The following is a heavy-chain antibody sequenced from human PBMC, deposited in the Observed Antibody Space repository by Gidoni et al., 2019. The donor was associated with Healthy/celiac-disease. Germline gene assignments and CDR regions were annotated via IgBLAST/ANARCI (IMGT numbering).Heavy chain of an antibody. V-gene: IGHV4-34*01. J-gene: IGHJ5*02. CDR3: ARGSGSSGGNWFDP. CDR2: INHSGST. CDR1: GGSFSGYY. D-gene: IGHD6-25*01. Sequence: QVQLQPWGAGLLKPSETLSLTCAVYGGSFSGYYWSWIRQPPGKGLEWIGEINHSGSTNYNPSLKSRVTISVDTSKNQFSLKLSSVTAADTAVYYCARGSGSSGGNWFDPWGQGTLVTVSS.